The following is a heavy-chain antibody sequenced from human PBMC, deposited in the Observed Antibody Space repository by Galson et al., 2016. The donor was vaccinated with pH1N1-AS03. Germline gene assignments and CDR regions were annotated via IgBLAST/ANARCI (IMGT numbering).Heavy chain of an antibody. V-gene: IGHV4-4*07. CDR2: IHSSGST. D-gene: IGHD3-10*01. Sequence: SETLSLTCTVSGGSLTNYYWSWIRQPAGRGLERIGRIHSSGSTDYNPSLRTRVTMSKDSSKNQISLNLTSVSASDTAIYYCARGRGSSNLDPVGYWGQGILVTVSS. CDR3: ARGRGSSNLDPVGY. J-gene: IGHJ4*02. CDR1: GGSLTNYY.